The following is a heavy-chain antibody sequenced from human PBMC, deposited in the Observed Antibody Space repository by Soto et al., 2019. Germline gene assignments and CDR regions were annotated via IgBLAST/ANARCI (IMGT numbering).Heavy chain of an antibody. J-gene: IGHJ4*02. Sequence: EVQLLESGGDLVQPGGSLRLSCAASGFTFSTYALSWVRQAPGKGLEWVSAITGNGGSTYYADSVRGRFTITRDNSKNTLYLQMSSLRAEDTAVYYCAKNSAAKIRVEYDHWGQGTLVTVSS. D-gene: IGHD6-25*01. CDR3: AKNSAAKIRVEYDH. V-gene: IGHV3-23*01. CDR2: ITGNGGST. CDR1: GFTFSTYA.